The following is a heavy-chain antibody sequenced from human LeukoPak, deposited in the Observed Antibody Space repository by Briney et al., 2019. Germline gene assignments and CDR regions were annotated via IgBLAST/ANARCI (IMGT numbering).Heavy chain of an antibody. J-gene: IGHJ4*02. CDR3: VRYSTGWYFDY. V-gene: IGHV3-7*01. CDR1: GFTFSSYR. CDR2: IKQDGSDI. D-gene: IGHD6-19*01. Sequence: GGSLRLSCAVSGFTFSSYRMGWVRQAPGKGLERVAYIKQDGSDINYVDSVKGRFTISRDNAKNSLYLQMNSLRAEDTAVYYCVRYSTGWYFDYWGQGTVVTVSS.